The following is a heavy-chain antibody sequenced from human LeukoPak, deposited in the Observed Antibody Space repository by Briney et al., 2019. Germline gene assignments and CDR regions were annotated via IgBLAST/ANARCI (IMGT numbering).Heavy chain of an antibody. V-gene: IGHV1-8*01. D-gene: IGHD2-15*01. CDR2: MNPNSGNT. CDR3: ARANRVVAATPALYYFDY. J-gene: IGHJ4*02. CDR1: GYTFTSYD. Sequence: ASVKVSCKASGYTFTSYDINWVRQATGQGLEWMGWMNPNSGNTGYAQKFQGRVTMTRNTSISTAYMELSSLRSEGTAVYYCARANRVVAATPALYYFDYWGQGTLVTVSS.